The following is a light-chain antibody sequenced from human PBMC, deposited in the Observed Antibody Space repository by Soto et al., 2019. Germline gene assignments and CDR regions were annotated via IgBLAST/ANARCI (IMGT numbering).Light chain of an antibody. V-gene: IGKV3-20*01. CDR3: QQFGSYPLT. CDR2: GAS. J-gene: IGKJ4*01. CDR1: QSVRNNY. Sequence: EIVLTQSPGTLSLSPGERATLSRRASQSVRNNYLAWYQQKPGQAPRFLIYGASARATGIPDRFSGGGSGTDFTLTISRLEPEDFAVYYCQQFGSYPLTFGGGTKVEIK.